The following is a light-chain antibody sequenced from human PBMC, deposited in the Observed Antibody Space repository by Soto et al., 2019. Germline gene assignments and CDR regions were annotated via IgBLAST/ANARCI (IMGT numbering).Light chain of an antibody. CDR3: ISYTTINTRV. Sequence: QSALTQPASVSGSLGQSITISCTGTSSYVGGYNYVSWYQQHPGKAPKLIIYDGTTRPSGVSDRFSGSKSCNTASLTISWVQSEDEADYYCISYTTINTRVFGGGTKLTLL. CDR1: SSYVGGYNY. J-gene: IGLJ2*01. V-gene: IGLV2-14*03. CDR2: DGT.